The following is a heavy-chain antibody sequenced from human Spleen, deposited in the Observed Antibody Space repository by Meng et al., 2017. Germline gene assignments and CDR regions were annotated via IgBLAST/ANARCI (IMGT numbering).Heavy chain of an antibody. CDR1: GFTFRTYG. D-gene: IGHD4-23*01. Sequence: QVQLVESGGGVVQPGRSLRLSCAASGFTFRTYGMHWVRQAPGKGLEWVAFVSYDGSLKMYADSVKGRFTIYRDNSKNTLYLQMNSLRAEDTALYHCAKESGGNSGYFDFWGQGTLVTVSS. CDR2: VSYDGSLK. V-gene: IGHV3-30*18. CDR3: AKESGGNSGYFDF. J-gene: IGHJ4*02.